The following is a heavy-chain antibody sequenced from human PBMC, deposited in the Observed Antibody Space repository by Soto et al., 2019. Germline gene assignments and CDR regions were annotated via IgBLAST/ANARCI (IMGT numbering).Heavy chain of an antibody. CDR3: ARDRYGDYSLDY. CDR1: GFTFSSYS. J-gene: IGHJ4*02. D-gene: IGHD4-17*01. V-gene: IGHV3-48*02. Sequence: GGSLRLSCAASGFTFSSYSMNWVRQAPGEGLEWVSYISSNSGTIYYADPVKGRFTISRDTAKNSLYLQMNSLRDEDTAVYYCARDRYGDYSLDYWGQGTLVKDSS. CDR2: ISSNSGTI.